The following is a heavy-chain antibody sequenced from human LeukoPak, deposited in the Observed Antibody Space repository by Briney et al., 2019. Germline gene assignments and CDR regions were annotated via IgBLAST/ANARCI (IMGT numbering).Heavy chain of an antibody. Sequence: PSETLSLTCAVYGGSFSGYYWSWIRQSPGKGLEWIGEINHSGSTNYNPSLKSRVTISVDTSKNQFSLKLSSVTAADTAVYYCARRTRLRFFHGYWGQGTLVTVSS. CDR2: INHSGST. V-gene: IGHV4-34*01. CDR1: GGSFSGYY. D-gene: IGHD3-3*01. CDR3: ARRTRLRFFHGY. J-gene: IGHJ4*02.